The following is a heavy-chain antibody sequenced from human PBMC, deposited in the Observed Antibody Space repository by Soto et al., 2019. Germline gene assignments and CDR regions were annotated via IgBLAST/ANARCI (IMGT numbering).Heavy chain of an antibody. V-gene: IGHV1-69*10. CDR3: AKARGYGAGRNNHYYGMDV. CDR1: GGTLSSYA. CDR2: IIPIFNIP. J-gene: IGHJ6*02. Sequence: SVKVSCKDSGGTLSSYAITWMRLAPGQGLEWMGGIIPIFNIPDYAQKFQGRVSITADKATSTAYMELSKLRPEDTAIYYCAKARGYGAGRNNHYYGMDVWGQGTTVTVSS. D-gene: IGHD3-10*01.